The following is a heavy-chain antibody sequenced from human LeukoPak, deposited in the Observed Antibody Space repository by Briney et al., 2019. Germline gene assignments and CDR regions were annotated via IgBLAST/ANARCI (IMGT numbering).Heavy chain of an antibody. CDR3: AKSYDSSGYYLVFGS. CDR1: GGSISTYY. V-gene: IGHV4-59*08. Sequence: SETLSLTCTVSGGSISTYYWSWIRQPPGKGLEWIGYIYYSGTTNYNPSLKSRATMSVDTSKNQFSLKLRSVTAADTAVYYCAKSYDSSGYYLVFGSWGQGTLVTVSS. D-gene: IGHD3-22*01. CDR2: IYYSGTT. J-gene: IGHJ4*02.